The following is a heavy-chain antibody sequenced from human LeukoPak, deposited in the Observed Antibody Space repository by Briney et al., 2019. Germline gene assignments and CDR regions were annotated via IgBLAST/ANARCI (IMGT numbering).Heavy chain of an antibody. D-gene: IGHD2-2*01. V-gene: IGHV3-48*01. CDR3: ARDHKYAFDN. CDR1: GFIFSDYS. J-gene: IGHJ4*02. Sequence: PGGSLRLSCAASGFIFSDYSMNWVRQAPGKGLEWISYIGIDSGNTKYADSVKGRFTISGDKAKNSLYLQMNSLRVEDTAVYYCARDHKYAFDNWGQGTLVTVPS. CDR2: IGIDSGNT.